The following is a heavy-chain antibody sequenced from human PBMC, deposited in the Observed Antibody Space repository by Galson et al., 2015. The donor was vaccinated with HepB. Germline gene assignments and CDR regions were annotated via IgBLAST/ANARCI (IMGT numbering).Heavy chain of an antibody. Sequence: SLRLSCAASGFTFSSYGMHWVRQAPGKGLEWVAVISYDGSNKYYPDSVRGRFTISRDNSKNTLYLQMNSLRAEDTAVYYCAKDQMKYYDFWSGLFDYWGQGTLVTVSS. CDR3: AKDQMKYYDFWSGLFDY. CDR2: ISYDGSNK. CDR1: GFTFSSYG. V-gene: IGHV3-30*18. D-gene: IGHD3-3*01. J-gene: IGHJ4*02.